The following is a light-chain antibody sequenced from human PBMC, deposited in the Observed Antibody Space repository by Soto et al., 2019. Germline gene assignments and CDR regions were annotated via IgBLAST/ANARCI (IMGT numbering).Light chain of an antibody. J-gene: IGLJ1*01. Sequence: QSVLTQPASVSGSRGQSITISCTGTSSDVGNYKYVSWYQQHPGKAPKPMIYEVSNRPSGVSNRFSGSKSGNTASLTISGLQAEDETDYYCFSYTSSGTYVFGTGTKVTVL. CDR2: EVS. CDR1: SSDVGNYKY. V-gene: IGLV2-14*01. CDR3: FSYTSSGTYV.